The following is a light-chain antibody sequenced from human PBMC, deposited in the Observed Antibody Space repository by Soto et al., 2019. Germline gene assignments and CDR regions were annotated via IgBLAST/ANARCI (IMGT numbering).Light chain of an antibody. CDR2: NNT. J-gene: IGLJ2*01. CDR1: NSNIGAGYD. CDR3: QSYDSNFLGVI. Sequence: QSVLTQPPSVSGAPGQRVTISCTGSNSNIGAGYDVHWYQHFPGTAPRLLIHNNTNRPSGVPDRFSGSKSGTSASLAITGLQAEDEADYYCQSYDSNFLGVIFGVGTKLTVL. V-gene: IGLV1-40*01.